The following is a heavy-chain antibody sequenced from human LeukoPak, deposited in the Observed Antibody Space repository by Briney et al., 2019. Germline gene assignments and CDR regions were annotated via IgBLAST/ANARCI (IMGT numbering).Heavy chain of an antibody. CDR3: ARDGGWNFDY. CDR1: GFXFSSYT. D-gene: IGHD3-16*01. CDR2: ISYDGSNE. Sequence: GGSLRLSCAASGFXFSSYTIHWVRQAPGKGLEWVAVISYDGSNEYYADSVKGRFTISRDHSENTLFLQMNTLRAEDTAVYYCARDGGWNFDYWGQGALVTVSS. V-gene: IGHV3-30*04. J-gene: IGHJ4*02.